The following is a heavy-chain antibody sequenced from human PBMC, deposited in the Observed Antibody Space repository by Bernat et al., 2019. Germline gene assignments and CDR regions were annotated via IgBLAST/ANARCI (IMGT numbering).Heavy chain of an antibody. CDR2: ISAYNGNT. V-gene: IGHV1-18*04. D-gene: IGHD3-22*01. J-gene: IGHJ4*02. Sequence: QVQLVQSGAEVKKPGASVKVSCKASGYSFTNYGISWVRQAPGQGLEWMGWISAYNGNTNYAQRLQGRVTMTTDTSTTTAYMELRSLRSDDTAVYYCARRSYYDTSGYPVGFDYWGQGTLVTVS. CDR3: ARRSYYDTSGYPVGFDY. CDR1: GYSFTNYG.